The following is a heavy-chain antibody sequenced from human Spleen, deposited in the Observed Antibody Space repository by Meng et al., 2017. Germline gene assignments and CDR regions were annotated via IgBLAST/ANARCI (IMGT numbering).Heavy chain of an antibody. CDR1: GFTFSNYW. V-gene: IGHV3-7*01. Sequence: GESLKISCAASGFTFSNYWMSWVRQAPGKGLEWVANIKQDGSEKYYVDSVKGRFTVSRDNAKNSLYLQLSSLRAEDTAVYYCVRTRYGDWDFDYWGQGTLVTVSS. D-gene: IGHD4-17*01. CDR3: VRTRYGDWDFDY. J-gene: IGHJ4*02. CDR2: IKQDGSEK.